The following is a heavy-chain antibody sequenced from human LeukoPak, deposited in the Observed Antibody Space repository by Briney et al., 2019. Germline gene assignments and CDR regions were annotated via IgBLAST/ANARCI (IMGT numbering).Heavy chain of an antibody. Sequence: PSETLSLTCTVSGASITSSSNYSGWIRQPPGKGLEWIGNIYYSGSTYYNPSLKSRVTIPVDTSKNQFSLKLSSVTAADTAVYYAARRPDSSSRFYYYMDVWGKGTTVTVSS. CDR2: IYYSGST. CDR1: GASITSSSNY. D-gene: IGHD6-6*01. J-gene: IGHJ6*03. V-gene: IGHV4-39*01. CDR3: ARRPDSSSRFYYYMDV.